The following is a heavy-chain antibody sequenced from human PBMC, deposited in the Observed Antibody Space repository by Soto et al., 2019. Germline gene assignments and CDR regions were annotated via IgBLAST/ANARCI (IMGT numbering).Heavy chain of an antibody. Sequence: QVQLVESGGGVVQPGRSLRLSCAASGFTFSSYGMHWVRQAPGKGLEWVAVIWYDGSNKYYADSVKGRFTISRDNSKNTLYLQMNSLRAEDTAVYYCARGRGSFDIWGQGKMVTVSS. J-gene: IGHJ3*02. CDR1: GFTFSSYG. CDR2: IWYDGSNK. V-gene: IGHV3-33*01. CDR3: ARGRGSFDI.